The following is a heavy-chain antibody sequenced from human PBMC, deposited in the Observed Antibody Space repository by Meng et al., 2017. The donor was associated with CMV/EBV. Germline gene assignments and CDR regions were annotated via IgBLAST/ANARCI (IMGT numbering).Heavy chain of an antibody. Sequence: VQLGGSGGGLGQPWGSLRLSCAAPGFTVSSNYMSWVRQAPGKGLEWVSVIYSGGSTYYADSVKGRFTISRDNSKNTLYLQMNSPRAEDTAVYYCLLVFGRGVIDYWGQGTLVTVSS. V-gene: IGHV3-66*01. CDR2: IYSGGST. CDR3: LLVFGRGVIDY. CDR1: GFTVSSNY. D-gene: IGHD3-3*02. J-gene: IGHJ4*02.